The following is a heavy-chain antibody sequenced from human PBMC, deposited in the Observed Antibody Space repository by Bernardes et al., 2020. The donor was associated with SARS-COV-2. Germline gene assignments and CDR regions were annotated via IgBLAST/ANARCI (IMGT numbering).Heavy chain of an antibody. CDR1: GYTFTSYG. D-gene: IGHD5-18*01. V-gene: IGHV1-18*01. CDR3: ARDVDTAMARNWYFDL. Sequence: AAEKVSCKASGYTFTSYGISWVRQAPGQGLEWMGWISAYNGNTNYAQKLQGRVTMTTDTSTSTAYMELRSLRSDDTAVYYCARDVDTAMARNWYFDLWCRGNLVTGSS. CDR2: ISAYNGNT. J-gene: IGHJ2*01.